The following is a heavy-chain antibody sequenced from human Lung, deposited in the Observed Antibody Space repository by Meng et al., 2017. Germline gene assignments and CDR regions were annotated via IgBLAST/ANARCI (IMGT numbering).Heavy chain of an antibody. V-gene: IGHV4-34*01. CDR3: ARGPTTMAHDFDY. Sequence: QVQLHQWGAGLLKPSETLPLPCVVSGGSFSDYYWSWIRQPPGKGLEWVGEINHSGSTNYNPSLESRATISVDTSQNNLSLKLSSVTAADSAVYYCARGPTTMAHDFDYWGQGTLVTVSS. CDR1: GGSFSDYY. CDR2: INHSGST. J-gene: IGHJ4*02. D-gene: IGHD4-11*01.